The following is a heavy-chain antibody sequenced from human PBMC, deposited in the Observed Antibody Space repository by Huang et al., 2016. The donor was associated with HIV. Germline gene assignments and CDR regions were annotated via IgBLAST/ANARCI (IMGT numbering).Heavy chain of an antibody. J-gene: IGHJ4*02. CDR2: MNPKSGNA. Sequence: QVQLVQSGAEVKKPGASVKVSCKVSGYTFGSYDINWVRQAGGKGLEWMGGMNPKSGNAGYAQKFQGRLTITRDTSISTAYMELSSLRSDDTAMYYCARNGYWGQGTLVTVSS. CDR1: GYTFGSYD. CDR3: ARNGY. V-gene: IGHV1-8*02.